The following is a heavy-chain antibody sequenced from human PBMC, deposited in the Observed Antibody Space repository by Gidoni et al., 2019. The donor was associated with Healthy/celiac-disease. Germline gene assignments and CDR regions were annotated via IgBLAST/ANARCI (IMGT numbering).Heavy chain of an antibody. CDR3: ARAGGSSWYEFPYGMDV. V-gene: IGHV1-2*02. D-gene: IGHD6-13*01. Sequence: QVQLVQSGAEVKKPGASVKVSCKASGYTFTGYYMHWVRQAPGQGLEWMGWINPNSGGTNYAQKFQGRVTMTRDTSISTAYMELSRLRSDDTAVYYCARAGGSSWYEFPYGMDVWGQGTTVTVSS. CDR2: INPNSGGT. CDR1: GYTFTGYY. J-gene: IGHJ6*02.